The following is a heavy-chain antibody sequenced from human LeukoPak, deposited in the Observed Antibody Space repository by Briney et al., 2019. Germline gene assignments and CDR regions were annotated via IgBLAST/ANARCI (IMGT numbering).Heavy chain of an antibody. J-gene: IGHJ4*02. Sequence: PSETLSLTCTVSGGSISSYYWSWIRQPPGKGLEWIGYIYYSGSTNYNPSLKSRVTISVDTSKNQLSLKLSSVTAADTAVYYCASLGYSYGFDYWGQGTLVTVSS. CDR3: ASLGYSYGFDY. CDR2: IYYSGST. V-gene: IGHV4-59*01. CDR1: GGSISSYY. D-gene: IGHD5-18*01.